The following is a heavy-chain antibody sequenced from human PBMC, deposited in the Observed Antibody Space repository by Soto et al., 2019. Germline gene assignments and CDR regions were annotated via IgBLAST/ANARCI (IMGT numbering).Heavy chain of an antibody. J-gene: IGHJ4*02. CDR3: ARGRWTQTTADYYLDY. Sequence: QLQLVQSGAEVKKPGASVEVSCKASGYTFTDYAMHWVRQAPGQRLEWMGWINAGNGKTKYSQNFQGRVTITRDTSASTTYMELSSLRSEDTAVYYCARGRWTQTTADYYLDYWGQGTLVTVSS. CDR2: INAGNGKT. CDR1: GYTFTDYA. V-gene: IGHV1-3*01. D-gene: IGHD1-1*01.